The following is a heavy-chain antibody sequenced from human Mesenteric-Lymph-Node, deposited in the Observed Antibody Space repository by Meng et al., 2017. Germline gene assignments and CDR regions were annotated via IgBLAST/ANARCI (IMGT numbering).Heavy chain of an antibody. CDR2: INPNSGAT. D-gene: IGHD3-10*01. Sequence: ASVKVSCKASGYTFTGYYMHWVRQAPGQGLEWMGRINPNSGATNYAQKFQGRVTMTRDTSISTAYMDLSRLRSEDTAVYYCARVGEYGSGSYLLYWGQGTLVTVSS. CDR3: ARVGEYGSGSYLLY. J-gene: IGHJ4*02. V-gene: IGHV1-2*06. CDR1: GYTFTGYY.